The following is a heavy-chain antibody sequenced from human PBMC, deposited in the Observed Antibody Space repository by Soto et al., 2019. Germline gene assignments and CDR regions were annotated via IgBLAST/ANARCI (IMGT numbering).Heavy chain of an antibody. Sequence: PGESLKISCXGSGYNFAGYWIAWVRQMPGKGLELMGIIYPSDSDTRYRPSFQGQVTISADKSISSAYLQWSSLRASDTAMYYCARGGVSTRTFDYWGQGTPVTV. CDR3: ARGGVSTRTFDY. CDR2: IYPSDSDT. J-gene: IGHJ4*02. D-gene: IGHD3-3*01. CDR1: GYNFAGYW. V-gene: IGHV5-51*01.